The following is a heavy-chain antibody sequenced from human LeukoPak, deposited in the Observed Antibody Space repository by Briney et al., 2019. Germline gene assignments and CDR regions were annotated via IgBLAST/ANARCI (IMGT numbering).Heavy chain of an antibody. J-gene: IGHJ4*02. Sequence: GGSLRLSCAASGFTFSSYGMHWVRQAPGKGLEWVAFIRYDGSNKYYADSVKGRFTISRDNAKNSLYLQMNSLRAEDTAVYYCAGDHLDVYDYVWGSYRILNDYWGQGTLVTVSS. CDR2: IRYDGSNK. D-gene: IGHD3-16*02. V-gene: IGHV3-30*02. CDR3: AGDHLDVYDYVWGSYRILNDY. CDR1: GFTFSSYG.